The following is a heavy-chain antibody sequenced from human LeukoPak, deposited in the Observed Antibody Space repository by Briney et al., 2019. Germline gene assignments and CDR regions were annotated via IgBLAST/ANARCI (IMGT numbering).Heavy chain of an antibody. CDR1: GFTFSTYA. D-gene: IGHD3-22*01. CDR2: ISGSGGNT. CDR3: ARSHYYDSSGYSYYFDY. Sequence: GGSLRLSCAASGFTFSTYAMNWVRQAPGKGLEWVSSISGSGGNTYYADSVKGRFTISRDNSRNTLYLQMNSLRAEDTAVYYCARSHYYDSSGYSYYFDYWGQGTLVTVSS. J-gene: IGHJ4*02. V-gene: IGHV3-23*01.